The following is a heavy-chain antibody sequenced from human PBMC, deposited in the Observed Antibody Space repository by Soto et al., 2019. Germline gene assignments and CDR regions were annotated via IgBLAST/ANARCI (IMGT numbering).Heavy chain of an antibody. J-gene: IGHJ4*02. D-gene: IGHD2-2*01. CDR2: IYYSGST. V-gene: IGHV4-59*08. Sequence: SETLSLTCTVSGGSISSYYWSWIRQPPGKGLEWIGYIYYSGSTNYNPSLKSRVTISVDTSKNQFSLKLSSVTAADTGVYYCARQGGGYCSSTSCYATIAAAVDYWGQGTLVTVSS. CDR1: GGSISSYY. CDR3: ARQGGGYCSSTSCYATIAAAVDY.